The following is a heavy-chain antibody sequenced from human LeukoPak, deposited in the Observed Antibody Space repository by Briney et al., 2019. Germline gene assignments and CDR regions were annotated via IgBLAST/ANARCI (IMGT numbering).Heavy chain of an antibody. V-gene: IGHV4-39*01. CDR1: GGSISSSSYY. CDR2: IYYSGST. Sequence: SETLSFTCTVSGGSISSSSYYWGWIRQPPGKGLEWIGSIYYSGSTYYNPSLKSPVTISVDTSKNQFSLKLSSVTAADTAVYYCANLLLEGLTDYYYYGMDVWGQGTTVTVSS. CDR3: ANLLLEGLTDYYYYGMDV. J-gene: IGHJ6*02. D-gene: IGHD3-3*01.